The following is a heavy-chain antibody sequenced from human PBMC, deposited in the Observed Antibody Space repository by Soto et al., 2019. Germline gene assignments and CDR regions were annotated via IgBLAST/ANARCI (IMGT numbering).Heavy chain of an antibody. CDR2: IYPGDSDT. Sequence: LGESLKISCKGSGYSFTSYWIGWVRQMPGKGLEWMGIIYPGDSDTRYSPSFQGQVTISADKSISTAYLQWSSLKASDTAMYYCASRSYDYSNTFKWYYYGMDVWGQGTTVTVSS. J-gene: IGHJ6*02. CDR3: ASRSYDYSNTFKWYYYGMDV. V-gene: IGHV5-51*01. D-gene: IGHD4-4*01. CDR1: GYSFTSYW.